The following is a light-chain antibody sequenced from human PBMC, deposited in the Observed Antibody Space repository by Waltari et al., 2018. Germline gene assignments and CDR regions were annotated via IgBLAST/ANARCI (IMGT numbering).Light chain of an antibody. Sequence: DIQMTQSPSSLSASVGDRVTNTCRPSQNINNFLTWYQQKPEKAPKLLIYAASSLQSGVPSRFSGSGSGTDFTLTISSLQPEDFATYSCQQSYSTPPTFGQGTKVEIK. V-gene: IGKV1-39*01. CDR3: QQSYSTPPT. CDR2: AAS. CDR1: QNINNF. J-gene: IGKJ1*01.